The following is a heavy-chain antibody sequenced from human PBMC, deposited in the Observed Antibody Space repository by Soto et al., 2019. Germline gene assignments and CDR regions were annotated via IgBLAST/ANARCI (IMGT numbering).Heavy chain of an antibody. D-gene: IGHD6-13*01. Sequence: GGSLRLSCAASGFTFRSYSMNWVRQAPGKGLEWVSSISSSSSYIYYADSVKGRFTISRDNSKNTLYLRMNSLRAEDTAVYYCAKRIAAAGTNALDVWGQGTTVTVSS. CDR3: AKRIAAAGTNALDV. CDR1: GFTFRSYS. J-gene: IGHJ6*02. V-gene: IGHV3-21*04. CDR2: ISSSSSYI.